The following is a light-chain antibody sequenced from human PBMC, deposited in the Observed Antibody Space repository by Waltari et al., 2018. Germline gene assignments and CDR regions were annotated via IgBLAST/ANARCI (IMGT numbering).Light chain of an antibody. CDR3: QAWDSNTVI. Sequence: SCERTQAPSVSVHPGQTASSTCSGEKLENKTGYWYQQKAGQSPVLGLHQDTKRPSGIPARFSGSNSGNTATLTISGTQAVDEADYYCQAWDSNTVIFGGGTKLTVL. J-gene: IGLJ2*01. CDR1: KLENKT. V-gene: IGLV3-1*01. CDR2: QDT.